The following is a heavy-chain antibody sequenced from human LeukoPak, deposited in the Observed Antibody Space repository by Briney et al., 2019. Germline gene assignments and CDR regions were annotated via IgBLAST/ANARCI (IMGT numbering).Heavy chain of an antibody. J-gene: IGHJ4*02. V-gene: IGHV4-59*08. Sequence: SETLSLTCTVSGGSIRGYYCSWVRKPPGKGLEWIGYVYDRGSTTSTPSLKSRFTMSMATPKTQFSLHWRSVAAADTAVYYCVRHEGIGDSGNYYFHSWGQGDLVTVSS. CDR3: VRHEGIGDSGNYYFHS. CDR1: GGSIRGYY. D-gene: IGHD5-12*01. CDR2: VYDRGST.